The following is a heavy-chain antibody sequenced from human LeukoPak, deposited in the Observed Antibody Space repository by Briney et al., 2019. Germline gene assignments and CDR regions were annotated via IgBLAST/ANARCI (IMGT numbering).Heavy chain of an antibody. CDR1: GGSISSYY. CDR3: ARENENYADAFDI. V-gene: IGHV4-59*01. Sequence: PSETLSLTCTVSGGSISSYYWSWIRQPPGKGLEWIGYIYYSGSTNYNPSLKSRVTISVDTSKNQFSLKLSSVTAADTAVYYCARENENYADAFDIWGQGTMVTASS. J-gene: IGHJ3*02. CDR2: IYYSGST. D-gene: IGHD3-16*01.